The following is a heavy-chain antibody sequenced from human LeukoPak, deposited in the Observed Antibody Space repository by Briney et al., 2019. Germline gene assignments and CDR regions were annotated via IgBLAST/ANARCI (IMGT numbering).Heavy chain of an antibody. CDR1: GFTFSSYS. Sequence: GGSLRLSCAASGFTFSSYSMNWVRQAPGKGLEWVSHISRGSSPIQYADSVKGRFTISRDNARNSLYLQMNSLRAEDSAVYYCVRNYGDFGRSYHMDVWGKGTTVTVAS. CDR3: VRNYGDFGRSYHMDV. J-gene: IGHJ6*03. D-gene: IGHD4-17*01. V-gene: IGHV3-48*01. CDR2: ISRGSSPI.